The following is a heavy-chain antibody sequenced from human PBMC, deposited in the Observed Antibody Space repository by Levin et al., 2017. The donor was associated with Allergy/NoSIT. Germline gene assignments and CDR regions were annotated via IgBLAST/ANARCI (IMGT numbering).Heavy chain of an antibody. CDR2: ISSSSSYI. Sequence: GGSLRLSCAASGFTFSSYSMNWVRQAPGKGLEWVSSISSSSSYIYYADSVKGRFTISRDNAKNSLYLQMNSLKAEDTAVYYCARDLTPVTYYDILTGYGVTNDAFDIRGQGTMVTVSS. CDR1: GFTFSSYS. D-gene: IGHD3-9*01. V-gene: IGHV3-21*01. CDR3: ARDLTPVTYYDILTGYGVTNDAFDI. J-gene: IGHJ3*02.